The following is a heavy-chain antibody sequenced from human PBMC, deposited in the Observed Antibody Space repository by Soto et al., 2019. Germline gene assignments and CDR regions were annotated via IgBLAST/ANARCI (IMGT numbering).Heavy chain of an antibody. CDR1: GGSFSGYY. Sequence: SLTCAVYGGSFSGYYWSWIRQPPGKGLEWIGEINHSGSTNYNPSLKSRVTISVDTSKNQFSLKLSSVTAADTAVYYCARGYLAYYDFWSGSSNLFDPWGQGTLVTVSS. D-gene: IGHD3-3*01. V-gene: IGHV4-34*01. CDR3: ARGYLAYYDFWSGSSNLFDP. J-gene: IGHJ5*02. CDR2: INHSGST.